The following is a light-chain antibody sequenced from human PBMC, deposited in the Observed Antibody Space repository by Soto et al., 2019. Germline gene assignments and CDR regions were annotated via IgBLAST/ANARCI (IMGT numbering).Light chain of an antibody. Sequence: QSALTQPPSASGSPGQSVTISCTGTSSDVGGYNYVSWYQQHPGKVPKLMIYEVNKRPSGVPDRFSGSKSGNTASQTVSGLQAEDEADYYCTSYAGGNNVFGTGTKVTVL. V-gene: IGLV2-8*01. CDR1: SSDVGGYNY. CDR2: EVN. CDR3: TSYAGGNNV. J-gene: IGLJ1*01.